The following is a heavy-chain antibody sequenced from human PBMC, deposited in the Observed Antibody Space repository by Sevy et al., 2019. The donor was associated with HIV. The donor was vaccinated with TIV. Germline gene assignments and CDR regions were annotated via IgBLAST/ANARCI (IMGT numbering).Heavy chain of an antibody. CDR2: IKSKTDGGTT. CDR3: TTKHGFWSGYYYFDY. Sequence: GGSLRLSCAASGLTFNNAWMTWVRQAPGRGLEWVGRIKSKTDGGTTDYAAPVKSRFTISRDDSKNTLYLQMNSLKTEDTAVYYCTTKHGFWSGYYYFDYWGQRTLVTVSS. CDR1: GLTFNNAW. V-gene: IGHV3-15*01. D-gene: IGHD3-3*01. J-gene: IGHJ4*02.